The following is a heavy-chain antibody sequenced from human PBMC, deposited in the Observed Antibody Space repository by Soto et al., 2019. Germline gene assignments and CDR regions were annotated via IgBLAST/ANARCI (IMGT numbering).Heavy chain of an antibody. D-gene: IGHD3-10*01. CDR3: AFDYYGSGSYYWKFDP. CDR2: INAGNGNT. J-gene: IGHJ5*02. V-gene: IGHV1-3*01. CDR1: GYTFTSYS. Sequence: ASVNVSFKSSGYTFTSYSMHWVRQAPGQRLEWMGWINAGNGNTKYSQKFQGRVTITRDTSASTAYMELSSLRSEDTAVYYCAFDYYGSGSYYWKFDPWGQGTLVTVSS.